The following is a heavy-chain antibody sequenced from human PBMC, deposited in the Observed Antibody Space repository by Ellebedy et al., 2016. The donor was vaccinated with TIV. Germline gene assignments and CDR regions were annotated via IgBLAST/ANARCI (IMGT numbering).Heavy chain of an antibody. CDR2: ISYDGSNK. D-gene: IGHD1-1*01. J-gene: IGHJ4*02. V-gene: IGHV3-30*18. Sequence: EGSLRLSXVVSGFTFSSYGMNWVRQAPGKGLEWVAVISYDGSNKYYADSVKGRFTVSRDNSKNTLFVQMNSLRVEDTAVYYCAKEENWNDGYFDNWGQGTLVTVSS. CDR3: AKEENWNDGYFDN. CDR1: GFTFSSYG.